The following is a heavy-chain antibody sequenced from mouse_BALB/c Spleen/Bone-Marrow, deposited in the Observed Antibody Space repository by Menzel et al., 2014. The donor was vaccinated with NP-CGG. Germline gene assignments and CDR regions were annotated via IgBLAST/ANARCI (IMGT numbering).Heavy chain of an antibody. V-gene: IGHV1S137*01. CDR1: GYTFTDYA. J-gene: IGHJ1*01. CDR2: ISTYYGDA. Sequence: QVQLQQSGAELVRPGVSVKISCKGSGYTFTDYAMHWVKQSHAKSLEWIGVISTYYGDASYNQKFKGKATMNVDKSSSTAYMELARLTSEDSAIYYCARETLLRSGYFDVWGAGTTVTVSS. D-gene: IGHD1-2*01. CDR3: ARETLLRSGYFDV.